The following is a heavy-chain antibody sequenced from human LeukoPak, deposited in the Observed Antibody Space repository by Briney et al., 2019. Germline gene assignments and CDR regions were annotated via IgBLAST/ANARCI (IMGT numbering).Heavy chain of an antibody. CDR2: ISWNSGSI. J-gene: IGHJ4*02. Sequence: QPGRSLRPSCAASGFTFDDYAMHWVRQAPGKGLEWVSGISWNSGSIGYADSVKGRFTISRDNAKNSLYLQMNSLRAEDMALYYCAKDSSSGSLDYWGQGTLVTVSS. V-gene: IGHV3-9*03. CDR3: AKDSSSGSLDY. CDR1: GFTFDDYA. D-gene: IGHD3-22*01.